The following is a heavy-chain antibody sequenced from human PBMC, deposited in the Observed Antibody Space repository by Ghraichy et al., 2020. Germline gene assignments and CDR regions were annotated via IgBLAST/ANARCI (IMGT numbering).Heavy chain of an antibody. D-gene: IGHD2-15*01. CDR1: GFTFSDYY. CDR2: ISSSGSTR. J-gene: IGHJ3*02. Sequence: GESLNISCAASGFTFSDYYMSWIRQAPGKGLECISYISSSGSTRYYADSVRGLFTISRDNAKSSLFLQLNSLRAEDTAVYYCARDGGRGAFDIWGQGTMVTVSS. CDR3: ARDGGRGAFDI. V-gene: IGHV3-11*01.